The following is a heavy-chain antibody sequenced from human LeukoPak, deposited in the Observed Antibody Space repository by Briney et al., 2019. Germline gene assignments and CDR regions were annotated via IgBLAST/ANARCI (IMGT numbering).Heavy chain of an antibody. CDR1: GFTFSSYG. D-gene: IGHD3-16*01. J-gene: IGHJ4*02. Sequence: GGSLRLSCAASGFTFSSYGMSWVRQAPGKGLEWVSAISGSGGSTYYADSVKGRFTISRDNSKNTLYLQMNSLRAEDTAVYYCARRAGAYTHPYDYWGQGTLVTVSS. CDR2: ISGSGGST. V-gene: IGHV3-23*01. CDR3: ARRAGAYTHPYDY.